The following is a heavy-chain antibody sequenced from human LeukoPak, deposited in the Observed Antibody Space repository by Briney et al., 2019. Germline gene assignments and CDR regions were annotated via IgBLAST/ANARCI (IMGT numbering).Heavy chain of an antibody. CDR3: AKDSAGRTIAARWFDS. CDR2: ISWNGASK. J-gene: IGHJ5*01. V-gene: IGHV3-43*01. Sequence: GGSLRLSCAASGFAFDDYFMHWVRQAPGKGLECVSVISWNGASKYYADSVRGRFTISRDNSKNSLYLQMNSLRTEDTALYYCAKDSAGRTIAARWFDSWGQGTLVTVSS. D-gene: IGHD6-6*01. CDR1: GFAFDDYF.